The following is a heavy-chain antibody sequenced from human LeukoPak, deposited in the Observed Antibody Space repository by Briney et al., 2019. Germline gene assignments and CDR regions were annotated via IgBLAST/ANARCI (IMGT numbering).Heavy chain of an antibody. CDR3: AKNSGRDGYNDYFDY. J-gene: IGHJ4*02. CDR1: GFTFSSYD. Sequence: GGSLRLSCAASGFTFSSYDMHWVRQATGKGLEWVSAIGTAGDTYYPGSVKGRFTISRENAKNTVYLQMNSLRPEDTAVYYCAKNSGRDGYNDYFDYWGQGTLVTVSS. V-gene: IGHV3-13*04. D-gene: IGHD5-24*01. CDR2: IGTAGDT.